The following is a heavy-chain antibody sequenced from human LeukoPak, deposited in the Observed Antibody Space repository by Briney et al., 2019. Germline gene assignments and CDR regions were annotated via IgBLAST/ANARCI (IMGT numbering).Heavy chain of an antibody. D-gene: IGHD6-13*01. CDR3: VKQGPYTSSWYFEY. CDR2: ISSNGDST. J-gene: IGHJ4*02. Sequence: GGSLRLSCSASGFTFSNYAVHWVRQAPGKGLDYVSVISSNGDSTYYADSVKGRFSISRDNSKSTLYLQMNSLRAEDTAVYYCVKQGPYTSSWYFEYWGLGTLVTVSS. CDR1: GFTFSNYA. V-gene: IGHV3-64D*06.